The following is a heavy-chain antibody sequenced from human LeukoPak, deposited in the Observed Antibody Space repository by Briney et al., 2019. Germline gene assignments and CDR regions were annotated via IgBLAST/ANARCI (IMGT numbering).Heavy chain of an antibody. CDR1: GYRFTSYW. CDR2: ISPADSNT. J-gene: IGHJ4*02. V-gene: IGHV5-51*01. Sequence: GESLKISFKGSGYRFTSYWIGWVRQMPGKGLEWMGIISPADSNTRYSPSFQGQVSISADKSINTAYLQWSSLKASDTAMYYCARERYGGIEYWGQGTLVTVSS. CDR3: ARERYGGIEY. D-gene: IGHD4-23*01.